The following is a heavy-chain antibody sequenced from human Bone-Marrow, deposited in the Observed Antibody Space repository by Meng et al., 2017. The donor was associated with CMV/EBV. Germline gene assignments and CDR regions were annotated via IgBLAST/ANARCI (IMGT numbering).Heavy chain of an antibody. V-gene: IGHV4-61*01. Sequence: SETLSLTCTVSGGSVSSGSYYWSWIRQPPGKGLEWIGYIYYSGSTNYNPSPKSRVTISVDTSKNQFSLKLSSVTAADTAVYYCARDGSPNLPIDYWGQGTLVTVSS. CDR1: GGSVSSGSYY. CDR2: IYYSGST. CDR3: ARDGSPNLPIDY. D-gene: IGHD1-1*01. J-gene: IGHJ4*02.